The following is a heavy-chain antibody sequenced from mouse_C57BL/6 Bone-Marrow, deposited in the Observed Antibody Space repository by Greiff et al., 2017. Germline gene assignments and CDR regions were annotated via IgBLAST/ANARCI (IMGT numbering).Heavy chain of an antibody. V-gene: IGHV7-3*01. CDR3: ARSQVVYFDY. CDR2: IRNKANGYTT. Sequence: EVKVEESGGGLVQPGGSLSLSCAASGFTFTDYYMSWVRQPPGKALELLGFIRNKANGYTTEYSASVKGRFTISRDNSQSILYLQMNALRAEDSATYYCARSQVVYFDYWGQGTTLTVSS. J-gene: IGHJ2*01. CDR1: GFTFTDYY. D-gene: IGHD1-1*01.